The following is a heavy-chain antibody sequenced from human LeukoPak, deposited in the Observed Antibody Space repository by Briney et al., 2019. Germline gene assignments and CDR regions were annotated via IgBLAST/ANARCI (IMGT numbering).Heavy chain of an antibody. V-gene: IGHV4-30-4*08. D-gene: IGHD5-18*01. CDR1: GGSISSGDYY. J-gene: IGHJ4*02. CDR2: IYYSGST. CDR3: ARAALQLWLHPDY. Sequence: SETLSLTCTVSGGSISSGDYYWSWIRQPPGKGLEWIGYIYYSGSTYYNPSLKSRVTIPVDTSKNQFSLKLSSVTAADTAVYYCARAALQLWLHPDYWGQGTLVTVSS.